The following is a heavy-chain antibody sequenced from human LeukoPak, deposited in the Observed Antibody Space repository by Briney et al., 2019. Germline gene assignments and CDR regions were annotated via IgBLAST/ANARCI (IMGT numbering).Heavy chain of an antibody. J-gene: IGHJ2*01. CDR3: AREGRGNWYFDL. Sequence: PGGSLRLSCAASRFTFSSYYMTWVRQAPGKGLEWVSSISSSSSYIYYADSVKGRFTISRDNAKNSLYLQMNSLRAEDTAVYYCAREGRGNWYFDLWGRGTLVTVSS. D-gene: IGHD1-26*01. CDR1: RFTFSSYY. CDR2: ISSSSSYI. V-gene: IGHV3-21*01.